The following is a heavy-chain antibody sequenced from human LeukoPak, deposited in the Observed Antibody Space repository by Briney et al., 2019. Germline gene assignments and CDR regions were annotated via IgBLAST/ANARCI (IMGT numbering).Heavy chain of an antibody. CDR1: GFTFDDYA. J-gene: IGHJ4*02. CDR3: AKSYGSGSYFLGY. Sequence: GGSLRLSCATSGFTFDDYAMHWVRQAPGKGLEWVSGISWNSGSIGYADSVKGRFTISRDNAKNSLYLQMNSLRAEDTALYYCAKSYGSGSYFLGYWGQGTLVTVSS. D-gene: IGHD3-10*01. CDR2: ISWNSGSI. V-gene: IGHV3-9*01.